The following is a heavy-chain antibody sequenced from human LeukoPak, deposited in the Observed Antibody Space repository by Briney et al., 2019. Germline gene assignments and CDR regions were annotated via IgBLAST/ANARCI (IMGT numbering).Heavy chain of an antibody. CDR1: GSSISSSY. D-gene: IGHD2-15*01. J-gene: IGHJ4*02. Sequence: PSETLSLTCTVSGSSISSSYWTWIRQVPGTGLEWIGYISNSGYTSYNPSLKSRVTISVDSSKNQFSLKMTSVTAVDTAVYFCAGLVGAAPFDYWGQGTLVTVSS. CDR2: ISNSGYT. V-gene: IGHV4-59*01. CDR3: AGLVGAAPFDY.